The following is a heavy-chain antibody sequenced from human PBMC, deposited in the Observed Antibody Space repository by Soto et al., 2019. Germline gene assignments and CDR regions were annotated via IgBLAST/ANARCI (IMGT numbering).Heavy chain of an antibody. Sequence: SETLSLTCTVSGGSISSGDYYWSWIRQPPGKGLEWIGYIYYSGSTYYNPSLKSRVTISVDTSKNQFSLKLSSVTAADTAVYYCARDYYGDYGFDYWGQGTLVTVSS. V-gene: IGHV4-30-4*01. CDR2: IYYSGST. CDR1: GGSISSGDYY. CDR3: ARDYYGDYGFDY. D-gene: IGHD4-17*01. J-gene: IGHJ4*02.